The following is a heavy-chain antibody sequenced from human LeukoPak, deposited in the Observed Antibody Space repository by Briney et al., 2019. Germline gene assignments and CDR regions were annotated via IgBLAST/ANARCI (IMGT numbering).Heavy chain of an antibody. J-gene: IGHJ6*02. CDR1: GFTFTSHD. CDR2: MNPNSGNT. D-gene: IGHD2-2*01. Sequence: ASVKVSCKASGFTFTSHDYNWVRQATGQGLEWMGWMNPNSGNTGYAQEFQGRVTMTRDTSTSTVYMELSSLRSEDTAVYYCARAGSYCSSTSCIYYYYYGMDVWGQGTTVTVSS. CDR3: ARAGSYCSSTSCIYYYYYGMDV. V-gene: IGHV1-8*01.